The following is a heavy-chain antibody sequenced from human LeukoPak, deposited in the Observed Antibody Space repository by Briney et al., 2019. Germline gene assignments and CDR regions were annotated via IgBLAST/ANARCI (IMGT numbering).Heavy chain of an antibody. J-gene: IGHJ3*02. CDR3: ARTIYDYGDTDAFDI. D-gene: IGHD4-17*01. V-gene: IGHV4-39*07. CDR2: IYYSGRT. Sequence: SETLSLTCTVSGDSLISSSYYWGWIRQPPGKGLEWMGSIYYSGRTYYNTSLKSRVTISVDQSKNQSSLKLSSVTAADTAVYYCARTIYDYGDTDAFDIWGQGTMVTVSS. CDR1: GDSLISSSYY.